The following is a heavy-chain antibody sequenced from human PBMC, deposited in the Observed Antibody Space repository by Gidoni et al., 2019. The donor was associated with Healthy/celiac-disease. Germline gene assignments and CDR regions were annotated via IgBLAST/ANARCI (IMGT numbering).Heavy chain of an antibody. V-gene: IGHV3-30*18. CDR3: AKHAGVGATTPFGY. D-gene: IGHD1-26*01. CDR2: ISYDGSNK. Sequence: QVQLVESGGGVVQPGRSLRLSCAASGCTFSSYGMHWVRQAPGKGLEWVAVISYDGSNKYYADAVKGRFTISRDNSKNTLYLQMNSLRAEDTAVYYCAKHAGVGATTPFGYWGQGTLVTVSS. CDR1: GCTFSSYG. J-gene: IGHJ4*02.